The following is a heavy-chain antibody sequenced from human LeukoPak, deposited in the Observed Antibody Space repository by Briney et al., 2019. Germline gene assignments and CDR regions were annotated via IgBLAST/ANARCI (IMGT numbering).Heavy chain of an antibody. Sequence: ASVKVSCKASGYSFTKYVVNWVRQAPGQGLEWMGWINTNTGNPTYAQGFTGRFVFSLDTSVTTAYLQISSLKAEDTAVYYCARGGHRDSYGYFWRETDYWGQGTLVTVSS. CDR3: ARGGHRDSYGYFWRETDY. D-gene: IGHD5-18*01. CDR2: INTNTGNP. CDR1: GYSFTKYV. V-gene: IGHV7-4-1*02. J-gene: IGHJ4*02.